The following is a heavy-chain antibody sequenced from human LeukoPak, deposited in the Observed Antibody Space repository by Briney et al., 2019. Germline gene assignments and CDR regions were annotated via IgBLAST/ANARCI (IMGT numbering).Heavy chain of an antibody. CDR1: GFTVSSNY. D-gene: IGHD1-26*01. V-gene: IGHV3-53*05. J-gene: IGHJ3*02. CDR2: IYSGGST. Sequence: GGSLRLSCAASGFTVSSNYMSWVRQAPGKGLEWVSVIYSGGSTYYADSVKGRFTISRDNSKSTLYLQMNSLRAEDTAVYYCAKDFGVGATIAFDIWGQGTMVTVSS. CDR3: AKDFGVGATIAFDI.